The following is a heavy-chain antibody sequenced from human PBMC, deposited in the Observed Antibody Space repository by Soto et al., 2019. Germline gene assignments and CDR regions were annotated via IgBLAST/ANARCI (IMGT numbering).Heavy chain of an antibody. CDR3: AREGITVADLDY. D-gene: IGHD6-19*01. J-gene: IGHJ4*02. CDR1: GFTFSSYW. Sequence: GGSLRLSCAASGFTFSSYWMHWVRQAPGKGLVWVSRINNDESSTTYADSVKGRFTISRDNAKNTLYLQMNSLRAEDTAVYYCAREGITVADLDYWGQGTLVTVSS. CDR2: INNDESST. V-gene: IGHV3-74*01.